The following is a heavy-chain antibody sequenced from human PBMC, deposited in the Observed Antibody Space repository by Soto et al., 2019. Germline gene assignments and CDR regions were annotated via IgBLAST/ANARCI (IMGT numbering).Heavy chain of an antibody. V-gene: IGHV3-23*01. D-gene: IGHD2-21*02. CDR3: AKSLLTFYYATDV. CDR2: IRGGGGGV. J-gene: IGHJ6*02. Sequence: PGGSLRLSCAASGFTFSNYAMTWVRQAPGRGLEWVSIIRGGGGGVSYADSVKGRFTISRDNSKSFLYLELSSLRAEDTAVYYCAKSLLTFYYATDVWGQGTTVTVSS. CDR1: GFTFSNYA.